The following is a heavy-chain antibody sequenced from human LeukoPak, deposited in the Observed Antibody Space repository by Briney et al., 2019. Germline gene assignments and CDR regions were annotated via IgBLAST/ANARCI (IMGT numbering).Heavy chain of an antibody. Sequence: GGSLRLSCAASGFTFSSYGMHWVRQAPGKGLEWVAVIWCDGSNKYYADSVKGRFTISRDNSKNTLYLQMNSLRAEDTAVYYCARPVGSSGYYSPPGWVDYWGQGTLVTVSS. CDR2: IWCDGSNK. J-gene: IGHJ4*02. CDR3: ARPVGSSGYYSPPGWVDY. V-gene: IGHV3-33*01. D-gene: IGHD3-22*01. CDR1: GFTFSSYG.